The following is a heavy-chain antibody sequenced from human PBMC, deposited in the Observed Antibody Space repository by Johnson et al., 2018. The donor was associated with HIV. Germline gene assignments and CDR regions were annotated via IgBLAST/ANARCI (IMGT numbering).Heavy chain of an antibody. CDR3: ARVLMRGAYDYDSSGDYI. CDR2: IYSGGST. J-gene: IGHJ3*02. D-gene: IGHD3-22*01. CDR1: GFTVSSNY. V-gene: IGHV3-53*01. Sequence: EVHLVESGGGLIQPGGSLRLSCAASGFTVSSNYMSWVLQAPGKGLEWVSVIYSGGSTYYADSVKGRFTISRDNSKNSLYLQMNSLRAEDTAVYYCARVLMRGAYDYDSSGDYIWGQGTMVTVSS.